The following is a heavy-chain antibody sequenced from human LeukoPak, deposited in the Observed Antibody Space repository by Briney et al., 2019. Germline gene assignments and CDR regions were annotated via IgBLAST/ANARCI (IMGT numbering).Heavy chain of an antibody. CDR1: GTSFSSYY. Sequence: PSETLSLTCGVSGTSFSSYYWSWIRQTPGKGLEWIGEVNHSGYTNMNPSLKSRVTISVDTSKNQFSLKLSSVTAADTAVYYCASRSPVGYYGSGSYLIDYWGQGTLVTVSS. J-gene: IGHJ4*02. D-gene: IGHD3-10*01. V-gene: IGHV4-34*01. CDR2: VNHSGYT. CDR3: ASRSPVGYYGSGSYLIDY.